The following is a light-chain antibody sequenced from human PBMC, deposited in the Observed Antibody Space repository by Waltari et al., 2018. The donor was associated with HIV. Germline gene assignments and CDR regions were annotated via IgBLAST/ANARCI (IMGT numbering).Light chain of an antibody. CDR2: NNN. CDR3: ASWDGSLNGWV. J-gene: IGLJ3*02. V-gene: IGLV1-44*01. Sequence: QSVLTQTPSASGSPGPRVTLPCSGGSSHIGRAYGNWLQHLPGTAPKLLIYNNNRRPSGVPDRFSGSKSGTSASLAISGLQSEDEADYYCASWDGSLNGWVFGGGTKLTVL. CDR1: SSHIGRAY.